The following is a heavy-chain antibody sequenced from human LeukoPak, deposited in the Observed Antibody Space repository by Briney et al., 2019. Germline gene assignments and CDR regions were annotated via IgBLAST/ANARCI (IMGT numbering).Heavy chain of an antibody. J-gene: IGHJ4*02. CDR2: IIPIFGTA. CDR1: GGTFSSYA. CDR3: ARVGTTTGYYFDY. V-gene: IGHV1-69*13. Sequence: SVKVSCKASGGTFSSYAISWVRQAPGQGLEWMGGIIPIFGTANYAQKFQGRVTLTAEESQSTVYMELSSLSSEGTAVYYCARVGTTTGYYFDYWGQGTLVTVSS. D-gene: IGHD1-7*01.